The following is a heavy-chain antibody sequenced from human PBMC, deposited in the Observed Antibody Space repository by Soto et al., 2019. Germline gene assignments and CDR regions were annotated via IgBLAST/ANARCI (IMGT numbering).Heavy chain of an antibody. CDR3: AKGPRIIWGSYRLILDPFDP. CDR2: ISGSGGST. D-gene: IGHD3-16*02. V-gene: IGHV3-23*01. J-gene: IGHJ5*02. Sequence: GGSLRLSCAASGFTFSSYAMSWVRQAPGKGLEWVSAISGSGGSTYYADSVKGRFTISRDNSKNTLYLQMNSLRAEDTAVYYCAKGPRIIWGSYRLILDPFDPWGQGTLVTVSS. CDR1: GFTFSSYA.